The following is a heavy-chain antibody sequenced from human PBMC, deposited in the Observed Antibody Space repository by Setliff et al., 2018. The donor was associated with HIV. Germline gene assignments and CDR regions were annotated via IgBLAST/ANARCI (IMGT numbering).Heavy chain of an antibody. CDR3: ARGHSHGYGYSWSYGPFDI. Sequence: SVKVSCKASGGTFSSYAINWVRQAPGQGLEWMVGIIPMFGTLNFAQKFQGRVTITTDESTSTAYMELNSLRSEDTAVYYCARGHSHGYGYSWSYGPFDIWGQGTMVTVSS. V-gene: IGHV1-69*05. J-gene: IGHJ3*02. CDR1: GGTFSSYA. CDR2: IIPMFGTL. D-gene: IGHD1-26*01.